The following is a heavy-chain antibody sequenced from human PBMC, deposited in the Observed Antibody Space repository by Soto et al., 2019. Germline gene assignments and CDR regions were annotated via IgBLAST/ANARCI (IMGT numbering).Heavy chain of an antibody. J-gene: IGHJ6*01. V-gene: IGHV4-59*13. D-gene: IGHD5-18*01. Sequence: SETLSFTCTVSGGSISSYDWSWIRQRPGKGLECIWYIYYSGSTNYNPSLKSRVTISVDTSKNQFSLKLSSVTAADTAVYYCARALGYSYGLLQGMHVWGPGTTVT. CDR3: ARALGYSYGLLQGMHV. CDR2: IYYSGST. CDR1: GGSISSYD.